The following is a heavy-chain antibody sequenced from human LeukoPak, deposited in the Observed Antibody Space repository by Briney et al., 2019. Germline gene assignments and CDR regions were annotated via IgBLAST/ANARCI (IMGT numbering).Heavy chain of an antibody. CDR3: ARILYSNNIDY. CDR2: IYHSGST. V-gene: IGHV4-38-2*02. J-gene: IGHJ4*02. CDR1: GYSISSGYY. D-gene: IGHD2/OR15-2a*01. Sequence: SETLSLTCTVSGYSISSGYYWGWIRQPPGKGLEWIGSIYHSGSTYYNPSLKSRVTISVDTSKNQFSLNLSSVTAADTAVYYCARILYSNNIDYWGQGTLVTVSS.